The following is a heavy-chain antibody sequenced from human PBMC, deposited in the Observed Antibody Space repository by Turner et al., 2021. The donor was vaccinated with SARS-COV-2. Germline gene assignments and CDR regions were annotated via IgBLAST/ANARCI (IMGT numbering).Heavy chain of an antibody. D-gene: IGHD3-16*01. CDR2: IASNTDGGAT. J-gene: IGHJ4*02. Sequence: EVQLVESGGDLVKPGGSLRLPCSASGFPFANAWMSWVRQAPGKGLEWVGHIASNTDGGATYYAAPVKGRFTISRDDSKTTLFLQMTSLKAEDTAVYYCVGAFLGNWGQGTLVTVSS. V-gene: IGHV3-15*04. CDR1: GFPFANAW. CDR3: VGAFLGN.